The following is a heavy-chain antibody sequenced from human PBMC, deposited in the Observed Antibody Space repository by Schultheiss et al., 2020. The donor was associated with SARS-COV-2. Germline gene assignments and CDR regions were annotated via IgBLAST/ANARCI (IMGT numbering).Heavy chain of an antibody. D-gene: IGHD2-2*01. Sequence: GGSLRLSCAASGFTFSYYYMSGVRQAPGKGLEWVSAISGSGGSTYYADSVKGRFTISRDNSKNTLYLQMNSLRAEDTAVYYCARPPIVVVPAAHNKDYMDVWGKGTTVTVSS. CDR2: ISGSGGST. J-gene: IGHJ6*03. CDR3: ARPPIVVVPAAHNKDYMDV. V-gene: IGHV3-23*01. CDR1: GFTFSYYY.